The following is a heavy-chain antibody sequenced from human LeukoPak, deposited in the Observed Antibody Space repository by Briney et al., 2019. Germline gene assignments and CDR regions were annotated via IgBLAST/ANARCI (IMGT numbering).Heavy chain of an antibody. D-gene: IGHD3-22*01. CDR2: IYYSGST. Sequence: SETLSLTCTVPGGSISSSSYYWGWIRQPPGKGLEWIGSIYYSGSTYYNPSLKSRVTISVDTSKNQFSLKLSSVTAADTAVYYCARGHYYDSSGYLNLFDYWGQGTLVTVSS. CDR1: GGSISSSSYY. V-gene: IGHV4-39*07. CDR3: ARGHYYDSSGYLNLFDY. J-gene: IGHJ4*02.